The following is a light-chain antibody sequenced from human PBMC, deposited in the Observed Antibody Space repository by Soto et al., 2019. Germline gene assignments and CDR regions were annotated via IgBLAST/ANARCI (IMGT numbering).Light chain of an antibody. CDR3: SSYTSSSTLAV. J-gene: IGLJ2*01. CDR2: DVS. CDR1: SSDVGGYNY. Sequence: QSVLTQPASVSGSPGQSITISCTGTSSDVGGYNYVSWYQQPPGKAPKLMIYDVSNRPSGVSNRFSGSKSGNTASLTISGFQAEDEADYYCSSYTSSSTLAVFGGGTKLTVL. V-gene: IGLV2-14*01.